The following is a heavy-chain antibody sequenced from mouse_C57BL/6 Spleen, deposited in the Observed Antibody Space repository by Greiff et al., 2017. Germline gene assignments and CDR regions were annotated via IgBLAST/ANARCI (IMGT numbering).Heavy chain of an antibody. CDR3: ARSRIYYGYDAGDYFDY. CDR1: GYSFTGYY. D-gene: IGHD2-2*01. J-gene: IGHJ2*01. V-gene: IGHV1-42*01. Sequence: EVQLQQSGPELVKPGASVKISCKASGYSFTGYYMNWVKQSPEKSLEWIGEINPSTGGTTYNQKFKAKATLTVDKSSSTAYMQLKSLTSEDSAVYYCARSRIYYGYDAGDYFDYGGQGTTLTVSS. CDR2: INPSTGGT.